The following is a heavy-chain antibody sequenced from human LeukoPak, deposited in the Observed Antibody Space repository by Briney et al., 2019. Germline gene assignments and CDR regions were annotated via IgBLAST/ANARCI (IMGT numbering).Heavy chain of an antibody. CDR3: AKGDYYDRGGYYYGGVFDY. V-gene: IGHV3-43*01. CDR1: GFTFDDYT. CDR2: ISWDGDST. D-gene: IGHD3-22*01. J-gene: IGHJ4*02. Sequence: GGSLRLSCAASGFTFDDYTMYWVRQAPGKGLEWVSLISWDGDSTYYADSVKGRVTISRDNSKNSLYMEMHRLRAEDTALYYCAKGDYYDRGGYYYGGVFDYGGQGTLVTVSS.